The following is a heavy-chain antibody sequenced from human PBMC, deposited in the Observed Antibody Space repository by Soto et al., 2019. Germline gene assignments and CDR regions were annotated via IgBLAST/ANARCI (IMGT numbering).Heavy chain of an antibody. CDR1: GGSISSYY. J-gene: IGHJ6*02. Sequence: SETLSLTCTVSGGSISSYYWSWIRQPPGKGLEWIGYIYYSGSTNYNPSLKSRVTISVDTSKNQFSLKLSSVTAADTAVYYCARDLEYYYGSGSYSGMDVWGQGTTVTVSS. V-gene: IGHV4-59*01. CDR3: ARDLEYYYGSGSYSGMDV. D-gene: IGHD3-10*01. CDR2: IYYSGST.